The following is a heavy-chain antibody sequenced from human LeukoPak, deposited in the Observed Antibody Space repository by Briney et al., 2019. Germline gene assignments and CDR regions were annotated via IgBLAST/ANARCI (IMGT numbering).Heavy chain of an antibody. D-gene: IGHD3-22*01. CDR3: AKVPYDSSGYYVGYYFDY. J-gene: IGHJ4*02. V-gene: IGHV3-30*02. CDR1: GFTFSSYG. CDR2: IRYDGSNK. Sequence: GGSLRLSCAASGFTFSSYGMHWVRQAPGKGLEWVAFIRYDGSNKYYADSVKGRFTISRDNSKNTLYLQMNSLRAEDTAVYYCAKVPYDSSGYYVGYYFDYWGQGTLVTVSS.